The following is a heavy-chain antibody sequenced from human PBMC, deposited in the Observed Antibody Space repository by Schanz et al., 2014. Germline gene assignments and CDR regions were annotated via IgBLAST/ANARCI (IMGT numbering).Heavy chain of an antibody. CDR2: IWYDGSKT. V-gene: IGHV3-33*06. J-gene: IGHJ4*02. CDR3: AKDRKDVAVAPLMTGLYDS. D-gene: IGHD6-19*01. CDR1: GFSFDKYG. Sequence: QVQLVESGGGVVQPGRSLRLSCAASGFSFDKYGMHWVRQAPGKGLEWVGVIWYDGSKTYYADSVRGRFTISRENSKNTLHLQMNSLRAEDTAVYHCAKDRKDVAVAPLMTGLYDSWGQVPLLTVSS.